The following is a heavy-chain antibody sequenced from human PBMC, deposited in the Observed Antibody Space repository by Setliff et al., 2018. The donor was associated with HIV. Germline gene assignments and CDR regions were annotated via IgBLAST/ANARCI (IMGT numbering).Heavy chain of an antibody. Sequence: SVKVSCKASRRTFNSHTINWVRQAPGQGLDWMGRIIPILGVANYAQRFQGRVTITTDESTSTAYMELSSLRSEDTAVYYCAGVFGVYYDKEGPYDAFDIWGQGTMVTVSS. CDR3: AGVFGVYYDKEGPYDAFDI. J-gene: IGHJ3*02. V-gene: IGHV1-69*02. D-gene: IGHD3-22*01. CDR2: IIPILGVA. CDR1: RRTFNSHT.